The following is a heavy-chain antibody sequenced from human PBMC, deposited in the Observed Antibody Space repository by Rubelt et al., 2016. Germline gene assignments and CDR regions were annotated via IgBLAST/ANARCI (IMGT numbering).Heavy chain of an antibody. J-gene: IGHJ4*02. CDR2: IYQSGTT. V-gene: IGHV4-38-2*02. CDR3: ARQSGNSRFDY. Sequence: QVQLRESGPGLVKTSEALSLTCTVSGYSVSTTYYWAWIRQSPGKGLEWIGSIYQSGTTYYNPSLKSRVTISLDTSKNQFARKLSAVTAADTAVYYCARQSGNSRFDYWGQGALVTVSS. CDR1: GYSVSTTYY. D-gene: IGHD3-3*01.